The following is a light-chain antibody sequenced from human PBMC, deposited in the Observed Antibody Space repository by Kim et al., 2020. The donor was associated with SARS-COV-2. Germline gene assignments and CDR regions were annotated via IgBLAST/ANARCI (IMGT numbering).Light chain of an antibody. J-gene: IGLJ2*01. V-gene: IGLV1-36*01. CDR3: AASDASLNGSV. CDR1: SSNIGNNT. CDR2: YDD. Sequence: QRVTISCSGTSSNIGNNTVNCYHQLPGKAPPLLIYYDDLQPSGVSDQFSGSKSGTTASLAISGLQSADDADYYCAASDASLNGSVFGGGTQLTVL.